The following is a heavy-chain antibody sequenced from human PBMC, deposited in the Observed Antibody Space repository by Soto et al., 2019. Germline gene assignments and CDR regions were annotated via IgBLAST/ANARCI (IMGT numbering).Heavy chain of an antibody. V-gene: IGHV1-69*01. J-gene: IGHJ3*02. Sequence: QVQLVQSGPEVKKPGSSVKVSCEASGGTFSNFAVNWVRQAPGQGLEWVGGIIPLFNVAKYAQKFEGRVTIVGDDSTSTAYMDLSSLRSDDTAVYYCAASGMDVLGYDYEYTGGLDIWGQGTMVTVSS. CDR3: AASGMDVLGYDYEYTGGLDI. CDR2: IIPLFNVA. D-gene: IGHD4-17*01. CDR1: GGTFSNFA.